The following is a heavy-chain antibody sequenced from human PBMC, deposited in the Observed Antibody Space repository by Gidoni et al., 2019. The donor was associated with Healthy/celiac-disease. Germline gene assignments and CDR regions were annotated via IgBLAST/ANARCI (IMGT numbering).Heavy chain of an antibody. CDR3: ARDRGYCSGGSCQGYFDY. CDR1: GYTFTGYY. J-gene: IGHJ4*02. Sequence: QVQLVQSGAEVKKPGASVKVSCKASGYTFTGYYMHWVRQAPGQGLEWMGRINPNSGGTNYAKKFQGRVTMTSDTSISTAYMELSRLRSDDTAVYYCARDRGYCSGGSCQGYFDYWGQGTLVTVSS. CDR2: INPNSGGT. D-gene: IGHD2-15*01. V-gene: IGHV1-2*06.